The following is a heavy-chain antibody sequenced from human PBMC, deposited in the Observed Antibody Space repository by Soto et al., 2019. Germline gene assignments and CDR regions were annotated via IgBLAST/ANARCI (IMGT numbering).Heavy chain of an antibody. CDR2: IYPGDSDT. Sequence: PGESLKISCKGSGYSFTSYWIGWVRQMPGKGLEWMGIIYPGDSDTRYSPSFQGQVTISADKSISTAYLQWSSLKASDTAMYYCARLPSSSWPPYYYYYYGMDVWGQGTTVTVSS. V-gene: IGHV5-51*01. CDR3: ARLPSSSWPPYYYYYYGMDV. D-gene: IGHD6-13*01. J-gene: IGHJ6*02. CDR1: GYSFTSYW.